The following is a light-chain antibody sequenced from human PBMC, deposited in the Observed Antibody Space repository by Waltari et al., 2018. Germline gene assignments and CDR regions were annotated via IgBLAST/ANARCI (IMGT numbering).Light chain of an antibody. CDR2: CAS. CDR3: QQYSSSPFT. CDR1: QSVTSSY. Sequence: EIVLTQSPGTLSLSPGERATLSCRASQSVTSSYLAWYQQKPGQAPRLLIYCASNRATCIPDRFSGGGSGTDFTLTIGSLEPEDFAVYYCQQYSSSPFTFGPGTKVDIK. V-gene: IGKV3-20*01. J-gene: IGKJ3*01.